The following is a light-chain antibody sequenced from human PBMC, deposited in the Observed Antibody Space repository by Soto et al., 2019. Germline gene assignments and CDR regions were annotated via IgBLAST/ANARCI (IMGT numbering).Light chain of an antibody. CDR1: SSDIGAYNY. CDR3: ASFAGINKPSWV. Sequence: QSALTQPPSASGSPGQSVAISCTGTSSDIGAYNYVSWYQQHPDKAPKLIIYEVNKRPSGVPDRFSGSKSGNTASLAVSGLQADEEADYYCASFAGINKPSWVFGGGTKLTVL. V-gene: IGLV2-8*01. J-gene: IGLJ3*02. CDR2: EVN.